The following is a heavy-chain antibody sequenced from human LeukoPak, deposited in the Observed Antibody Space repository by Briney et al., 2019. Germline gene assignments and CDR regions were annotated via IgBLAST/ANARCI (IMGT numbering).Heavy chain of an antibody. CDR3: ARDLYSFDF. Sequence: SGGSLRLSCAASGFTFSSYWMHWVRQAPGKGLVWVSRINIDGSSTIYADSVKGRFTISRDNAKNTLYLQMKSLRVEDTAVYYRARDLYSFDFWGQGTLVTVSS. CDR1: GFTFSSYW. CDR2: INIDGSST. J-gene: IGHJ4*02. V-gene: IGHV3-74*01. D-gene: IGHD2-21*01.